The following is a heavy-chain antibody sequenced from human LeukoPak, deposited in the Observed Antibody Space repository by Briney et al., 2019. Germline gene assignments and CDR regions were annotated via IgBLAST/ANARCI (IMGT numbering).Heavy chain of an antibody. Sequence: PGGSLRLTSAASGFIVSSNYMSWVRQAPGKGLEWVSIMYSAGSTYYADSVRGRFTISRDSSKNTVSLQMNSLRVEDTAVYYCASGGTGARKYYSDPFHRCGQGTLVTVSS. V-gene: IGHV3-53*01. J-gene: IGHJ5*02. CDR1: GFIVSSNY. CDR2: MYSAGST. CDR3: ASGGTGARKYYSDPFHR. D-gene: IGHD3-10*01.